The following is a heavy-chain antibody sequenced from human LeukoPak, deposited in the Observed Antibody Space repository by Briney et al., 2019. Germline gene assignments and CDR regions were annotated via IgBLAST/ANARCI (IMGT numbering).Heavy chain of an antibody. Sequence: SHTLSPTCTISGGSISSYYCSCIRQPPGEGREWIGSIYYSGSTNYNPSLKGRVTISVHPSTNQFSLKLRSVTATPTAVYLCASSEVSSSWYWAPYYYSMDVWGQGTTVTVSS. V-gene: IGHV4-59*07. J-gene: IGHJ6*02. CDR1: GGSISSYY. CDR2: IYYSGST. CDR3: ASSEVSSSWYWAPYYYSMDV. D-gene: IGHD6-13*01.